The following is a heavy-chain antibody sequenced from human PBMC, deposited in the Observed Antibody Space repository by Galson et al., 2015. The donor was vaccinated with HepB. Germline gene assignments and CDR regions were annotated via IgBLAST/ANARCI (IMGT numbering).Heavy chain of an antibody. CDR3: ARGVKVYYYDSRWFDS. CDR2: ISGSGGST. Sequence: SLRLSCAASGFTFSSYAMSWVRQAPGKGLEWVSAISGSGGSTYYADSVKGRFTISRDNSKNTLYLQMNSLRAEDTAVYYCARGVKVYYYDSRWFDSWGQGTLVTVSS. J-gene: IGHJ5*01. D-gene: IGHD3-22*01. CDR1: GFTFSSYA. V-gene: IGHV3-23*01.